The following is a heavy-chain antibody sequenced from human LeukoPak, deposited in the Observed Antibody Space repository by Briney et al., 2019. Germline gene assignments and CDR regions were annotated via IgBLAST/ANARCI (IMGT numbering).Heavy chain of an antibody. CDR3: ARGNFRLEMTTTISFDM. CDR2: IRYDGSNK. D-gene: IGHD5-24*01. Sequence: GGSLRLSCAASGFTFSSYGMHWVRQAPGKGLEWVAFIRYDGSNKYYADSVKGRFTISRDNSKNTLFLQMNSLRAEDTAVYYCARGNFRLEMTTTISFDMWGQGTMVTVSS. CDR1: GFTFSSYG. V-gene: IGHV3-30*02. J-gene: IGHJ3*02.